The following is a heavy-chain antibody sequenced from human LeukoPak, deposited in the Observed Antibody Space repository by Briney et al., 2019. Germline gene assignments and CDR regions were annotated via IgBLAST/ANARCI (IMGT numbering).Heavy chain of an antibody. CDR3: ARDKGGSHPVFDY. CDR1: GFTVSSNY. CDR2: IYSGGST. V-gene: IGHV3-66*01. J-gene: IGHJ4*02. Sequence: GGSLRLSCAASGFTVSSNYMSWVRQAPGKGLEWVSVIYSGGSTYYADSVKGRFTISRDNSKNTLYLQMNGLRAEDTAVYYCARDKGGSHPVFDYWGQGTLVTVSS. D-gene: IGHD1-26*01.